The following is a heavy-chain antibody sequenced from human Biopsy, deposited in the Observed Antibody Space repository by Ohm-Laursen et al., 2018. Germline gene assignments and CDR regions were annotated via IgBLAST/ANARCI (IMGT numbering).Heavy chain of an antibody. CDR2: IYYRGNT. D-gene: IGHD3-10*01. J-gene: IGHJ3*01. CDR1: GDSITTYY. V-gene: IGHV4-59*08. Sequence: TLSLTCAVSGDSITTYYWNWTRQAPGKGLEWIGNIYYRGNTNYSPSLKSRVTISLDTSKNQFSLKLNSVTATDTAVYYCARRLPLRGYAFDVWGQGTLVTVSS. CDR3: ARRLPLRGYAFDV.